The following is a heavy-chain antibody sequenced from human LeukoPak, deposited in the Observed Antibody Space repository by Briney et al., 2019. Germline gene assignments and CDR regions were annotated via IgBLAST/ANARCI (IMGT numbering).Heavy chain of an antibody. J-gene: IGHJ4*02. CDR1: GFTFSSYS. D-gene: IGHD2-15*01. V-gene: IGHV3-21*01. CDR3: ARALNYCSGGSCYDY. Sequence: GGSLRLSCAASGFTFSSYSMNWVRQAPGKGLEWVSSISSSSSYIYYADSVKGRFTISRDNAKNSLYLQMNSLRAEDTAVYYCARALNYCSGGSCYDYWGQGTLVTVSS. CDR2: ISSSSSYI.